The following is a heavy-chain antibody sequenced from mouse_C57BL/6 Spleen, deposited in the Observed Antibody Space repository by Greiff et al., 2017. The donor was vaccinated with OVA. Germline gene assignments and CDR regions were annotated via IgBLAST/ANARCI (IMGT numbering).Heavy chain of an antibody. CDR2: IDPEDGET. Sequence: EVMLVESGAELVKPGASVKLSCTASGFNITDYYMHWVKQRTEQGLEWIGRIDPEDGETKYAPKFQGKATIPADTSSNTAYLQLSSLTSEDTAVYYFARGVVATRAMDYWGQGTSVTVSS. V-gene: IGHV14-2*01. D-gene: IGHD1-1*01. J-gene: IGHJ4*01. CDR3: ARGVVATRAMDY. CDR1: GFNITDYY.